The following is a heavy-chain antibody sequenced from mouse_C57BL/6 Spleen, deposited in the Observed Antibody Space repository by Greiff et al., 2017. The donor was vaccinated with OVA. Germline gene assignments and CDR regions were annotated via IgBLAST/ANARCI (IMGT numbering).Heavy chain of an antibody. J-gene: IGHJ1*03. CDR3: ASGGIYYDYDGGYFDV. Sequence: VQLQQSGPELVKPGASVKISCKASGYTFTDYYMNWVKQSHGKSLEWIGDINPNNGGTSYNQKFKGKATLTVDKSSSTAYMELRSLTSEDSAVYYCASGGIYYDYDGGYFDVWGTGTTVTVSS. D-gene: IGHD2-4*01. V-gene: IGHV1-26*01. CDR2: INPNNGGT. CDR1: GYTFTDYY.